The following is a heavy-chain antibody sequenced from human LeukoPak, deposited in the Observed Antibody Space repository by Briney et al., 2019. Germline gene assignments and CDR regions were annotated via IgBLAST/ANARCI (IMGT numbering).Heavy chain of an antibody. CDR2: ISGSGGST. CDR1: GFSFSSYA. CDR3: AKQGPYCTSTSCLNWYFDL. D-gene: IGHD2-2*01. V-gene: IGHV3-23*01. Sequence: GGSLRLSCAASGFSFSSYAMSWVRQAPGKGLEWVSAISGSGGSTYYVDSVKGRFTISRDNSKNTLYLQMNSLRAEDTAVYSCAKQGPYCTSTSCLNWYFDLWGRGTLVSVSS. J-gene: IGHJ2*01.